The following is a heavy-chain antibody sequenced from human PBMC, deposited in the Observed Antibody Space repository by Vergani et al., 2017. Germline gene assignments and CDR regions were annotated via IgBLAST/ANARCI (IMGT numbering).Heavy chain of an antibody. Sequence: QVQLVQSGAEVKKPGASVKVSCKASGYTFTSYYMHWVRQAPGQGLEWMGIINPSGGSTSYAQKFQGRVTMTRDTSTSTVYMELSSLRSEDTAVYYCDRRGGSGSYGYYYYGMDVWGQGTTVTVSS. CDR2: INPSGGST. J-gene: IGHJ6*02. D-gene: IGHD3-10*01. CDR1: GYTFTSYY. V-gene: IGHV1-46*01. CDR3: DRRGGSGSYGYYYYGMDV.